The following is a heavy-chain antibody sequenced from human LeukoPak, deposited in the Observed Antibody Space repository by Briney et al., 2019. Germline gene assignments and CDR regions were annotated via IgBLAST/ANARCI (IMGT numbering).Heavy chain of an antibody. Sequence: QSGGSLRLSCAATGFTFSGYAMSWVRQAPGKGLEWVSSITDRGDSTYYADSVKGRLTISRDNSKNTLYLQMNSLRAEDTAVYYCARDSGYGSGSFDYWGHGTLVTVSS. J-gene: IGHJ4*01. CDR2: ITDRGDST. D-gene: IGHD3-10*01. CDR3: ARDSGYGSGSFDY. CDR1: GFTFSGYA. V-gene: IGHV3-23*01.